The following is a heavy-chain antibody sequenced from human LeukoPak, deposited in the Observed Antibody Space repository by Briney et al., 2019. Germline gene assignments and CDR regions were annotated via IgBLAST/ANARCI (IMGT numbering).Heavy chain of an antibody. CDR2: IYSGVST. D-gene: IGHD3-9*01. Sequence: GGSLRLSCAASGFTVSRNYMNWVRQAPGKLLDWVSVIYSGVSTYYADSVKGRFTISRQDSKKTVYLQMKSLRAEDTAVYYCARESDILNGYPFDYWGPGTLVTVSS. V-gene: IGHV3-66*01. CDR3: ARESDILNGYPFDY. J-gene: IGHJ4*02. CDR1: GFTVSRNY.